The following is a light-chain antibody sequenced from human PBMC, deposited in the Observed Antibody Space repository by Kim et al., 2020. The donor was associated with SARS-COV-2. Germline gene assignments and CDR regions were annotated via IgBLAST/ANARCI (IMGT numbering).Light chain of an antibody. Sequence: GQSITISCTGTSSDVGGYNYVSWYQQHPGKAPKLMIYDGSKRPSGVSNRFSGSKSGNTASLTISGLQAEDEADYYCSSYTSSSTFVFGGGTQLTVL. J-gene: IGLJ2*01. CDR1: SSDVGGYNY. CDR2: DGS. CDR3: SSYTSSSTFV. V-gene: IGLV2-14*04.